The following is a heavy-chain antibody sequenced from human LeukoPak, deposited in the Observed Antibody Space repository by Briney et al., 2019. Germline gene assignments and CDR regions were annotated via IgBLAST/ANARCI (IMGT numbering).Heavy chain of an antibody. Sequence: GASVKVSCKASGYTFTGYYMHWVRQAPGQGLEWMGWINPNSGGTNYAQKFQGRVTMTRDTSISTAYMELSRLRSDDTAVYYCARTRQRGYSYGYRGEAFDIWGQGTMVTVSS. CDR3: ARTRQRGYSYGYRGEAFDI. CDR2: INPNSGGT. V-gene: IGHV1-2*02. CDR1: GYTFTGYY. J-gene: IGHJ3*02. D-gene: IGHD5-18*01.